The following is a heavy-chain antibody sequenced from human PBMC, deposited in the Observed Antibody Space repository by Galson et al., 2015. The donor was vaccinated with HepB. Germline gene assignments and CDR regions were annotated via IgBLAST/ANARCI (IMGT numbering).Heavy chain of an antibody. J-gene: IGHJ6*02. V-gene: IGHV3-11*01. CDR1: GFTFSDYY. D-gene: IGHD2-21*01. CDR2: ISSSGDTT. CDR3: ARSGCDTATCYGMDV. Sequence: SLRLSCAASGFTFSDYYMSWVRQAPGKGLEWLSYISSSGDTTYYTDSVKGRFTISRDNAKNSLFLQINSLRAEDTAVYYCARSGCDTATCYGMDVWGQGTTVTVSS.